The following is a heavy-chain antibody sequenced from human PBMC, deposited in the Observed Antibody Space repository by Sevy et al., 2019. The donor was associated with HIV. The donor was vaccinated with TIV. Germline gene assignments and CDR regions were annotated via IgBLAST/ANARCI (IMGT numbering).Heavy chain of an antibody. J-gene: IGHJ4*02. V-gene: IGHV1-18*01. Sequence: ASVKVSCEASGYTFTSYGIIWVRQAPGQGLEWMGWISAYNGNTNYAQRLQGRVTMTTDTSTSTAYMELTSLRSDDTXXXXXXXXXXXXXXXXXXYYPPSYWGQGTLVTVSS. CDR1: GYTFTSYG. CDR2: ISAYNGNT. D-gene: IGHD1-26*01. CDR3: XXXXXXXXXXXXXYYPPSY.